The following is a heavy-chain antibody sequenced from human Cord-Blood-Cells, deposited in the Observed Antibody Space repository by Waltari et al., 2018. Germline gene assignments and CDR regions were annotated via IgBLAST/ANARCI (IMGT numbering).Heavy chain of an antibody. D-gene: IGHD3-10*01. V-gene: IGHV1-3*01. J-gene: IGHJ4*02. CDR3: ARKVRESYFDY. CDR1: GYTFTSYA. CDR2: INAGNGNT. Sequence: QVQLVQSGAEVKKPGASVKVSRKASGYTFTSYAMHWVRQAPGQRLEWMGWINAGNGNTKYSQKFQGRVTITRDTSASTAYMELSSLRSEDTAVYYCARKVRESYFDYWGQGTLVTVSS.